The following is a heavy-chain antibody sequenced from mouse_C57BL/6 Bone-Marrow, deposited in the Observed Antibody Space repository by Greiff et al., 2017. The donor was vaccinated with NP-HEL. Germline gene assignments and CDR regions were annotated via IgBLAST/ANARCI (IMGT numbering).Heavy chain of an antibody. V-gene: IGHV1-4*01. CDR1: GYTFTSYT. CDR3: ARGGLRPWYFDV. CDR2: INPSSGYT. D-gene: IGHD2-4*01. J-gene: IGHJ1*03. Sequence: QVQLQHSGAELARPGASVKMSCKASGYTFTSYTMHWVKQRPGQGLEWIGYINPSSGYTKYNQKFKDKATLTADKSSSTAYMQLSSLTSEDSAVYYCARGGLRPWYFDVWGTGTTVTVSS.